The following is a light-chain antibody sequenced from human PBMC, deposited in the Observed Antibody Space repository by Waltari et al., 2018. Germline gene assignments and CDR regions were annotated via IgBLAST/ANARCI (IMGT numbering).Light chain of an antibody. V-gene: IGKV3-11*01. CDR2: DAS. CDR3: QQRSNWPT. Sequence: EIVLTQSPATLSLSPGERATLSCRASQSVSSYLAWYQQKPGQAPRLLISDASNRATGIPARFSGSASGTDFTLTISSLEPEDFAVYYCQQRSNWPTFGGVTKVEIK. J-gene: IGKJ4*01. CDR1: QSVSSY.